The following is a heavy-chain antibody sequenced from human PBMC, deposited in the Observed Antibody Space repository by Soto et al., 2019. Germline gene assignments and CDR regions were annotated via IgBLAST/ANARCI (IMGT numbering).Heavy chain of an antibody. J-gene: IGHJ4*02. D-gene: IGHD4-17*01. CDR1: GFTFSNNW. V-gene: IGHV3-74*03. Sequence: PGGSLRLSCAASGFTFSNNWIHWVRQAPGKGLVWVSGIKSDGNSTTYADSVKGRFTISRDNAKNTLYLQMNSLRAEDTAVYYCASAAPFNYGGNSGFDFWGQGTLVTVSS. CDR3: ASAAPFNYGGNSGFDF. CDR2: IKSDGNST.